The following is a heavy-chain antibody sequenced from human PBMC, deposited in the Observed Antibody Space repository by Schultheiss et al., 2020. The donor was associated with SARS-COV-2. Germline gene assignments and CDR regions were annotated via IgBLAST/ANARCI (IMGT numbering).Heavy chain of an antibody. J-gene: IGHJ6*03. CDR2: ISSSGSTI. D-gene: IGHD2-15*01. Sequence: GGSLKLSCAASGFTFSNAWMSWVRQAPGKGLEWVSYISSSGSTIYYADSVKGRFTISRDNAKNTLYLQMNSLRAEDTAVYYCARRSTIGYCSGGSCSDYYYYYYMDVWGKGTTVTVSS. V-gene: IGHV3-11*04. CDR3: ARRSTIGYCSGGSCSDYYYYYYMDV. CDR1: GFTFSNAW.